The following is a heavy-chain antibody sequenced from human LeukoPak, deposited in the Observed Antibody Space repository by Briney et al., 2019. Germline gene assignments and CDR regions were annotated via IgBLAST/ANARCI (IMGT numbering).Heavy chain of an antibody. CDR2: INPGNGKT. CDR3: ARNEPAVSVVDAFDV. J-gene: IGHJ3*01. D-gene: IGHD1-1*01. Sequence: ASVKVSCKASGYNFNSYYIHWVRQAPGQGLTWMGWINPGNGKTKYAPRFQGRVTMTWDTSINTAYVDLSGLRSDDTAVYYCARNEPAVSVVDAFDVWGQGTVVTVSS. V-gene: IGHV1-2*02. CDR1: GYNFNSYY.